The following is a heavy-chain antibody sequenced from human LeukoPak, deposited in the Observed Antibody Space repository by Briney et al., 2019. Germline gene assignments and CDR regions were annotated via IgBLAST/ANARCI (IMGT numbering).Heavy chain of an antibody. CDR2: ITGTHYTT. J-gene: IGHJ5*02. Sequence: GGSLRLSCAASGFTFSSFAMTWVRQAPGKGLEWVSSITGTHYTTYNTDSVKGRFTISRDNSKNTLYLQMDSLRADDTAVYYCTKDPNGDYVGAFDPWGQGTLVTVSS. V-gene: IGHV3-23*01. CDR1: GFTFSSFA. D-gene: IGHD4-17*01. CDR3: TKDPNGDYVGAFDP.